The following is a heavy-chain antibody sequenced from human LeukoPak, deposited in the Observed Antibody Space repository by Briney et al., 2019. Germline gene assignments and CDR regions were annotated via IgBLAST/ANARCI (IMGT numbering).Heavy chain of an antibody. Sequence: SVKVSCKTPGGTFNSNAISWVRQAPGQGLEWMGGIIPLLGTTNYAQKFQGRVTITTDESTSTAYMELSSLRSEDTAVYYCARDRIGGSGSYYYYMDVWGKGTTVTVSS. CDR3: ARDRIGGSGSYYYYMDV. D-gene: IGHD3-22*01. CDR2: IIPLLGTT. J-gene: IGHJ6*03. V-gene: IGHV1-69*05. CDR1: GGTFNSNA.